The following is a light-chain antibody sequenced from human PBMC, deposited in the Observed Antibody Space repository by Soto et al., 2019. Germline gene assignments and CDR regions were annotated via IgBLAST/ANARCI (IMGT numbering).Light chain of an antibody. V-gene: IGKV3-15*01. CDR1: QSVSSN. Sequence: EILMTQSPATLSVSPGERATLSCRASQSVSSNLAWYQQKPGQAPRLLIYGASTRATGIPARFSGSGSGTEFTLTISSLQSEDLALYYCQQYNNWWTFGQGTKVEIK. CDR2: GAS. J-gene: IGKJ1*01. CDR3: QQYNNWWT.